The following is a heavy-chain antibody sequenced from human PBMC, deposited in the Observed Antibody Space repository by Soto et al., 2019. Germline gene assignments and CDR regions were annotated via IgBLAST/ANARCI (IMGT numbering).Heavy chain of an antibody. CDR2: ISYDGSNK. D-gene: IGHD2-15*01. CDR1: GFTFSSYA. Sequence: QVQLVESGGGVVQPGRSLRLSCAASGFTFSSYAMHWVRQAPGKGLEWVAVISYDGSNKYYADSVKGRFTISRDNSKNTLYLQMNSLRAEDTAVYYCARDDSTDFGWGQGTLVTVSS. V-gene: IGHV3-30-3*01. J-gene: IGHJ4*02. CDR3: ARDDSTDFG.